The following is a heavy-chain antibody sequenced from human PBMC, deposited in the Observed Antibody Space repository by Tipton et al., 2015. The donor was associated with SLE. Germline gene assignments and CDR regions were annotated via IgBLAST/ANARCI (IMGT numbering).Heavy chain of an antibody. Sequence: SLRLSCAASGFTFSTYSMNWVRQAPGKGLEWVSSITSTSSYTYYTDSVKGRFTISRDNAENSLFLQMNSLRAEDTAVYYCAKDLVTMVQGAPGYYFDYWGRGTLVTVSS. V-gene: IGHV3-21*01. CDR3: AKDLVTMVQGAPGYYFDY. CDR1: GFTFSTYS. D-gene: IGHD3-10*01. CDR2: ITSTSSYT. J-gene: IGHJ4*02.